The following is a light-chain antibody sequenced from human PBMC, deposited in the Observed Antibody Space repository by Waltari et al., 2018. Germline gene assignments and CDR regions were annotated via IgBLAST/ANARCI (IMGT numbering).Light chain of an antibody. CDR2: KDT. CDR1: ALPRQY. CDR3: QSTDNSGTYVV. J-gene: IGLJ2*01. Sequence: SYELTQPPSVSVSPGQTARITCSGDALPRQYSFWYQQRSGQAPVLVIYKDTERPSGIPERFSGSSSGTRVTLTISGVQAQDEADYDCQSTDNSGTYVVFGGGTKLTVL. V-gene: IGLV3-25*03.